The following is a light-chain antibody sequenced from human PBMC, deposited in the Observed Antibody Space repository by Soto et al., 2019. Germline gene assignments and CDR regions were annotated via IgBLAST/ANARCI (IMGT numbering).Light chain of an antibody. CDR3: QQFYYYPHT. J-gene: IGKJ2*01. CDR1: QTIATY. CDR2: GAS. Sequence: IQMTQSPSSLSASVGDRVTLTCRASQTIATYLNWYQQKPGQVPEVLIYGASRLHVGVPSRFTGNGYGTDFTLTINHLQPEDFAIYYCQQFYYYPHTFGQGTKLEV. V-gene: IGKV1-39*01.